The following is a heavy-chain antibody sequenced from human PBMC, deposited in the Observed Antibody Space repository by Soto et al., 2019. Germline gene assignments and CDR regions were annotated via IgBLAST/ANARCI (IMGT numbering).Heavy chain of an antibody. CDR2: ISGSGDST. J-gene: IGHJ6*02. Sequence: GGSLRLSCAASGFTFSSYAMSWVRQAPGKGLEWVSVISGSGDSTYYADSVRGRFTISRDNSKNTLCLQMNSLRAEDTAVYYCAKHRDGSYDGDTKFYGMDVCGQGSTVTVS. D-gene: IGHD3-3*01. V-gene: IGHV3-23*01. CDR3: AKHRDGSYDGDTKFYGMDV. CDR1: GFTFSSYA.